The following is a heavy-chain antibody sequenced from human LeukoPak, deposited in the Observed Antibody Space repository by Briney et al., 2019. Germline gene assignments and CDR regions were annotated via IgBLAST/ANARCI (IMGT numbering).Heavy chain of an antibody. CDR1: GFSFETYS. Sequence: GGSLRLSCAASGFSFETYSIDWVRQAPGKGLEWLSYIGSTSRNIYYADSVKGRFTISRDNAENSVYLQLTSLRADDTAVYCARVGRSGYTADYWGQGTLVAVSS. CDR2: IGSTSRNI. V-gene: IGHV3-48*04. D-gene: IGHD3-22*01. J-gene: IGHJ4*02. CDR3: ARVGRSGYTADY.